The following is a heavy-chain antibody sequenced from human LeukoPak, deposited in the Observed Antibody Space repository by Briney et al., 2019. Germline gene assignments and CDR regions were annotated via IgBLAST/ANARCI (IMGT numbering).Heavy chain of an antibody. CDR2: IHYSGST. CDR1: GGSVSSHS. J-gene: IGHJ4*02. Sequence: SETLSLTCTVSGGSVSSHSWSWLRQPPGEGLEWIGYIHYSGSTNYNPSLKSRVTISVDTSKNQFSLKLSSVTPADTAVYYCASQGWWGQGTLVTVSS. D-gene: IGHD6-19*01. V-gene: IGHV4-59*02. CDR3: ASQGW.